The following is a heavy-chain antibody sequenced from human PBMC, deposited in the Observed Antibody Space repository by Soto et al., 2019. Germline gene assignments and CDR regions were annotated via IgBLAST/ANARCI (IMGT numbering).Heavy chain of an antibody. J-gene: IGHJ5*02. Sequence: SETLSLTCTVSGGSISSSSYYWGWIRQPPGKGLEWIGSIYYSGSTYYNPSLKSRVTISVDTSKNQFSLKLSSVTAADTAVYYCARLVVVVAAGWFDPWGQGTLVTVPQ. CDR3: ARLVVVVAAGWFDP. CDR1: GGSISSSSYY. V-gene: IGHV4-39*01. CDR2: IYYSGST. D-gene: IGHD2-15*01.